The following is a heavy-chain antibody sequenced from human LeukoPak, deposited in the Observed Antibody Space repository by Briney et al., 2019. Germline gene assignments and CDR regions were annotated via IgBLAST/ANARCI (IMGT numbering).Heavy chain of an antibody. J-gene: IGHJ4*02. CDR2: IYYSGNT. CDR3: ARRRGTVRFDY. V-gene: IGHV4-39*07. Sequence: SETLSLTCTVSGGSISSSSNYWDWIRQPPGEGLEWIGSIYYSGNTYYNPSLKSRVTISVDTSKNQFSLKLSSVTAADTAVYYCARRRGTVRFDYWGQGTLVTVSS. D-gene: IGHD4-17*01. CDR1: GGSISSSSNY.